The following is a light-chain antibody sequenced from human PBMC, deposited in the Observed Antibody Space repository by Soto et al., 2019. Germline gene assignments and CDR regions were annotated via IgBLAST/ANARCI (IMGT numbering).Light chain of an antibody. CDR2: GAS. Sequence: ETVMTQSPSTLSLSQVERATLSCGASQSVSSGYLAWYQQKPGQAPRLLIYGASTRATGIPDRFSGSGSGTDFTLTISRLEPEDFAVYYCQQYSSSPSITFGQGTRLEIK. V-gene: IGKV3-20*01. J-gene: IGKJ5*01. CDR3: QQYSSSPSIT. CDR1: QSVSSGY.